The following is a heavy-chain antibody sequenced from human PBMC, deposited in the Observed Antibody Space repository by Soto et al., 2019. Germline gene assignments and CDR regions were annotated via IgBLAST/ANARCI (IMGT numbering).Heavy chain of an antibody. CDR3: ARLPLPYYYDSSGYQP. Sequence: TGESLKISCKGSGYSFTSYWIGWVRQMPGKGLEWMGIIYPGDSDTRYSPSFQGQVTISADKSISTAYLQWSSLKASDTAMYYCARLPLPYYYDSSGYQPWGQGTLVTVSS. D-gene: IGHD3-22*01. V-gene: IGHV5-51*01. CDR2: IYPGDSDT. CDR1: GYSFTSYW. J-gene: IGHJ5*02.